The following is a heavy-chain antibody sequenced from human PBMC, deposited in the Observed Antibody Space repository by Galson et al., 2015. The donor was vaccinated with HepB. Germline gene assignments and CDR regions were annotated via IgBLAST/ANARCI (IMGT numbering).Heavy chain of an antibody. CDR2: ISWKVTNI. Sequence: SLRLSCAASGFTFNDYAMHWVCQAPGKGLEWVSGISWKVTNIGYSDSVKGRFTISRDNAKNSLYLQMDSLRAEDTAVYYCARGRGISGRIAAAGTGAFNIWGQGTMVTVSS. CDR3: ARGRGISGRIAAAGTGAFNI. CDR1: GFTFNDYA. D-gene: IGHD6-13*01. J-gene: IGHJ3*02. V-gene: IGHV3-9*01.